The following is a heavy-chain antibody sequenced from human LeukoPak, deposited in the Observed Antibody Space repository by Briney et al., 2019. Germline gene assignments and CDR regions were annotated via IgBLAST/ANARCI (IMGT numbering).Heavy chain of an antibody. D-gene: IGHD3-22*01. Sequence: GGSLRLSCAASGFTFSSYSMNWVRQAPGKGLEWVPSISSSSSYIYYADSVKGRFTISRDNAKNTLYLQMNSLRAEDTAVYYCARVSDSSGYRGVFDYWGQGTLVTVSS. CDR1: GFTFSSYS. J-gene: IGHJ4*02. CDR2: ISSSSSYI. CDR3: ARVSDSSGYRGVFDY. V-gene: IGHV3-21*01.